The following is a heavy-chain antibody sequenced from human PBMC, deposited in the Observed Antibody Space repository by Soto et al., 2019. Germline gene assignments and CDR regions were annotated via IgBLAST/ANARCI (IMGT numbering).Heavy chain of an antibody. V-gene: IGHV2-5*01. D-gene: IGHD3-3*01. CDR1: GFSLSTSGVG. J-gene: IGHJ5*02. CDR2: IYWNDDK. Sequence: ESGPTLVNPTQTLTLTCTFSGFSLSTSGVGVGWIRQPPGKALEWLALIYWNDDKRYSPSLKSRLTITKDTSKNQVVLTMTNMDPVDTATYYCAHLNTIFGVQDNWFDPWGQGTLVTVSS. CDR3: AHLNTIFGVQDNWFDP.